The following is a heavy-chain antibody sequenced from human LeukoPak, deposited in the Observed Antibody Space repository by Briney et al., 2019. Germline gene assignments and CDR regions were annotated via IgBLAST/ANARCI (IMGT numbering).Heavy chain of an antibody. D-gene: IGHD3-22*01. V-gene: IGHV3-23*01. CDR1: GFTFSSYA. CDR2: ISGSGGST. J-gene: IGHJ4*02. Sequence: GGSLRLSCAASGFTFSSYAMSWVRQAPGQGLEWVSAISGSGGSTYYADSVKGRFTISRDNSKNTLYLQMNSLRAEDTAVYYCAKDCYDSSGYCGFDYWGQGTLVTVSS. CDR3: AKDCYDSSGYCGFDY.